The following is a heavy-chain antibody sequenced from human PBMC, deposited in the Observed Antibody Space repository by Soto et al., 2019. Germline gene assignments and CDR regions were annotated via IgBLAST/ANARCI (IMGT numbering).Heavy chain of an antibody. V-gene: IGHV4-61*03. Sequence: ASETLSLTCTVSGGSVSSSSYYWSWIRQPPGKGLEWIAYIYYTGSTNYNPSLRSRVTISLDTSKNHFSLELGSVTAADTAVYYCARTMYCTAGSCYFGGFDFWGQGTLVTVSS. D-gene: IGHD2-15*01. CDR3: ARTMYCTAGSCYFGGFDF. J-gene: IGHJ4*02. CDR2: IYYTGST. CDR1: GGSVSSSSYY.